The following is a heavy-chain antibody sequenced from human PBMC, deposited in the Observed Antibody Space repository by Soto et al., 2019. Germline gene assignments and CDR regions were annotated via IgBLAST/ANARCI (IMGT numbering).Heavy chain of an antibody. Sequence: SETLSLTCTVSGGSITSSSYYWGWIRQPPGKGLEWIGSIYYSGSTYYNPSLKSRVTISVDTSKNQFSLKLSSVTAADTAVYYCARGKWLRSSVDYWGQGTLVTVSS. CDR1: GGSITSSSYY. CDR2: IYYSGST. V-gene: IGHV4-39*01. CDR3: ARGKWLRSSVDY. D-gene: IGHD5-12*01. J-gene: IGHJ4*02.